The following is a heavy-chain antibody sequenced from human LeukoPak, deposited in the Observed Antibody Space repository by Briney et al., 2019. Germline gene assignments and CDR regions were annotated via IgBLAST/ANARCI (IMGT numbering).Heavy chain of an antibody. Sequence: GGSLRLSCAASGFTFKNYAMTWVRQAPGKGLEWVAYVSGSGDTTYFSDSVKGRFSISRDNPKNTLYLQMNSLRAEDTALYYCATKAGLHGELSLFDYWGQGSLVTVSS. J-gene: IGHJ4*02. V-gene: IGHV3-23*01. CDR1: GFTFKNYA. CDR2: VSGSGDTT. CDR3: ATKAGLHGELSLFDY. D-gene: IGHD2-15*01.